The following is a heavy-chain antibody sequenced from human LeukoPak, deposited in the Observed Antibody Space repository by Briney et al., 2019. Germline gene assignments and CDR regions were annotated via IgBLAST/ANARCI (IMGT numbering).Heavy chain of an antibody. J-gene: IGHJ4*02. CDR3: TTEGSQAYYYGSGSYYNVGSFDY. V-gene: IGHV3-15*01. Sequence: PGGSLRLSCAASGFTFSNAWMSWVRQAPGKGLEWVGRIKSKTDGWTTDYAAPVKGRFTISRDDSKNTLYLQMNSLKTEATAVYYCTTEGSQAYYYGSGSYYNVGSFDYWGQGTLVTVSS. D-gene: IGHD3-10*01. CDR2: IKSKTDGWTT. CDR1: GFTFSNAW.